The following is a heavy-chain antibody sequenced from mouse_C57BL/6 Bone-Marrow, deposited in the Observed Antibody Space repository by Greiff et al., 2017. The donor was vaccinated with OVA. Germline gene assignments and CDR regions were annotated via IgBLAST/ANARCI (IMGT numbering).Heavy chain of an antibody. CDR3: AKPRGYYAMDY. CDR1: GYTFTSYW. D-gene: IGHD3-3*01. Sequence: VQLQQPGAELVKPGASVKLSCKASGYTFTSYWMHWVKQRPGQGLEWIGMIHPNSGSTNYNEKFKSKATLTVDKSSSTAYMQLSSLTSEDSAVYYCAKPRGYYAMDYWGQGTSVTVSS. CDR2: IHPNSGST. J-gene: IGHJ4*01. V-gene: IGHV1-64*01.